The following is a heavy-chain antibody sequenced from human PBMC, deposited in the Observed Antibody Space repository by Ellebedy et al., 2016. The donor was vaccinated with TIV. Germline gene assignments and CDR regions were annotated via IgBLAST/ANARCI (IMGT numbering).Heavy chain of an antibody. CDR3: ASRSSSLYGDFAGFDP. J-gene: IGHJ5*02. V-gene: IGHV4-34*01. CDR1: GGSFSGYY. D-gene: IGHD4-17*01. CDR2: INHSGST. Sequence: SETLSLTXAVYGGSFSGYYWSWIRQPPGKGLEWIGEINHSGSTNYNPSLKSRVTISVDTSKNQFSLKLSSVTAADTAVYYCASRSSSLYGDFAGFDPWGQGTLVTVSS.